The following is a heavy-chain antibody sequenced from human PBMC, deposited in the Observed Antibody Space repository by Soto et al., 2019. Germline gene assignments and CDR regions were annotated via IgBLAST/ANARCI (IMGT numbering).Heavy chain of an antibody. V-gene: IGHV3-23*01. CDR3: AKDASSGITSFDL. CDR2: ISGSGGST. J-gene: IGHJ2*01. D-gene: IGHD3-3*01. CDR1: GFTFSSYA. Sequence: EVQLLESGGGLVQPGGSLRLSCAASGFTFSSYAMSWVRQAPAKGLEWVSAISGSGGSTYYAYSVKGRFTISRDNSKNTLYLKMNSLRAKNTALYYCAKDASSGITSFDLWGRGTLVTVSS.